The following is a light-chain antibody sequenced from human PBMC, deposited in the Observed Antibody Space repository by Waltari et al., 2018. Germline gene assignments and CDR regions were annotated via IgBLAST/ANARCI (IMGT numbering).Light chain of an antibody. Sequence: EIVLTQSPGTLSLSPGESATLSCRTSQSVTRALAWYQQKPGQAPSLLIHGASNRATGIPDRFSGSGSGTDFSLTISSLEPEDFAVYYCQHYLRLPVTFGQGTKVEVK. V-gene: IGKV3-20*01. CDR2: GAS. J-gene: IGKJ1*01. CDR1: QSVTRA. CDR3: QHYLRLPVT.